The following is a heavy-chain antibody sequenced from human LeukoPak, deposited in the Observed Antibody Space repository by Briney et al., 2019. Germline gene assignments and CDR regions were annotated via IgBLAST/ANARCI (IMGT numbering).Heavy chain of an antibody. J-gene: IGHJ4*02. V-gene: IGHV4-59*01. D-gene: IGHD5-24*01. CDR2: IYYSGST. CDR3: ARGWLQPDY. Sequence: SEILSLTCTVSGGSISSYYWSWIRQPPGKGLEWIGYIYYSGSTNYNPSLKSRVTISVDTSKDQFSLKLSSVTAADTAVYYCARGWLQPDYWGQGTLVTVSS. CDR1: GGSISSYY.